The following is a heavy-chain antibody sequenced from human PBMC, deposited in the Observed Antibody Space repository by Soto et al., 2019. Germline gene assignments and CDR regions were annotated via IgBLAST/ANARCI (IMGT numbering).Heavy chain of an antibody. Sequence: GGSLKLSCAVSGLSFSSYGMHWVRQAPGKGLEWVAVIWYDGSNKYYADSVKGRFTISRDNSKNTLYLQMNSLRAEDTAVYYCARGARIVGATIDYWGQGTLVTVSS. CDR3: ARGARIVGATIDY. J-gene: IGHJ4*02. CDR2: IWYDGSNK. V-gene: IGHV3-33*01. CDR1: GLSFSSYG. D-gene: IGHD1-26*01.